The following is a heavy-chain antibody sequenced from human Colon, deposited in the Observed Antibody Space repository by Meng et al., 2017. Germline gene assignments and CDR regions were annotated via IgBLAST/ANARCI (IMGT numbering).Heavy chain of an antibody. CDR2: ISMFGTYK. J-gene: IGHJ5*01. D-gene: IGHD3-10*01. V-gene: IGHV3-21*06. CDR3: ARDKGVTCIDT. Sequence: GGGLVMPGESWILSCEVSGFTLGVAFFRWGGRARGGGLKWVSSISMFGTYKYYADSVRGRFSIARDDAKNAVYLHMHNLAAEDTALYYCARDKGVTCIDTWGQGTLVTVSS. CDR1: GFTLGVAF.